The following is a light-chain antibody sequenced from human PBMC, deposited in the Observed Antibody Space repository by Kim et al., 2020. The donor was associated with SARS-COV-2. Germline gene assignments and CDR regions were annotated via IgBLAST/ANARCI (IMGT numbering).Light chain of an antibody. J-gene: IGKJ1*01. CDR2: GAS. CDR1: QSLSNSN. V-gene: IGKV3-20*01. Sequence: SPGESAPLSCRASQSLSNSNLAWYQQKPGQAPRVLIYGASSRATGIPDRFSGSGSGTDFTLTISRLEPEDFAVYYCQQYNSFPWTFGQGTKVDIK. CDR3: QQYNSFPWT.